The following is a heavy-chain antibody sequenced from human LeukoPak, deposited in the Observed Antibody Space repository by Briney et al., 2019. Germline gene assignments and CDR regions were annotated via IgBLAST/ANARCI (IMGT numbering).Heavy chain of an antibody. CDR3: ARGQPPYSDGSAYYAGGFYYFDR. CDR2: INHSGSA. V-gene: IGHV4-34*01. CDR1: GGSLSGHY. D-gene: IGHD3-22*01. Sequence: SETLFLTCGVSGGSLSGHYWTWIRQTAGKGLEWIGEINHSGSAKYNPSLKSRVSISVTLPKNQFSLDLTSVTAADTAVYYCARGQPPYSDGSAYYAGGFYYFDRWGQGTLVTVSS. J-gene: IGHJ4*02.